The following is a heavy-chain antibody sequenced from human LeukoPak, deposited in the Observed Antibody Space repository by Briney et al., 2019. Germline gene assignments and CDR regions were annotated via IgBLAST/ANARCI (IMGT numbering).Heavy chain of an antibody. D-gene: IGHD3-16*01. CDR3: ARVGEWLFDIDV. CDR2: IYGNGST. V-gene: IGHV4-4*07. CDR1: GDPISDYC. Sequence: SETLSLTRTVSGDPISDYCGTWIRQPAGKGLEWIGRIYGNGSTNYNPSLKSRVAMSIDTSKMQFSLKLRSVTAADTAVYYCARVGEWLFDIDVWGKGTTVIVSS. J-gene: IGHJ6*03.